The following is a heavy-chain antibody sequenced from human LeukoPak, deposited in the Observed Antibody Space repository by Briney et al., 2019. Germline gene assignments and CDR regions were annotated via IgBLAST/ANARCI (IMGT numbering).Heavy chain of an antibody. Sequence: PGGSLRLSCAASGFTFSNDSMNWVRQAPGKGLEWVSSISSSSSYIYYADSVKGRFTISRDNAKNSLYLQMNSLRAEDTAVYYCARAVPSYYGMDVWGQGTTVTVSS. D-gene: IGHD2-2*01. CDR3: ARAVPSYYGMDV. CDR1: GFTFSNDS. CDR2: ISSSSSYI. J-gene: IGHJ6*02. V-gene: IGHV3-21*01.